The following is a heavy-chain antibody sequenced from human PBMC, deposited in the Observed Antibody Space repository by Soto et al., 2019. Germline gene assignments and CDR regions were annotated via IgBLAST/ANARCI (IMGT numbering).Heavy chain of an antibody. J-gene: IGHJ4*02. CDR1: GGSISSSSYY. Sequence: SETLSLTCTVSGGSISSSSYYWGWIRQPPGKGLEWIGSIYYSGSTYYNPSLKSRVTISVDTSKNQFSLKLSSVTAADTAVYYCARVTGFVTQLWAHFDYWGQGTLVTVSS. V-gene: IGHV4-39*07. CDR3: ARVTGFVTQLWAHFDY. D-gene: IGHD5-18*01. CDR2: IYYSGST.